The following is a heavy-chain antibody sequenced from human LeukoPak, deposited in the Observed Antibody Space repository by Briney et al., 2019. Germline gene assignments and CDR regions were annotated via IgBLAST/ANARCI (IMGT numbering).Heavy chain of an antibody. CDR2: MNPNSGNT. CDR3: ARGPERYSDSSGSAYFQH. Sequence: ASVTVSCKASGYTFTSYDINWVRQATGQGLEWMGWMNPNSGNTGYAQKFQGRVTMTRNTSINTAYMELSSLRSEDTAVYYCARGPERYSDSSGSAYFQHWGQGTLVTASS. V-gene: IGHV1-8*01. D-gene: IGHD3-22*01. J-gene: IGHJ1*01. CDR1: GYTFTSYD.